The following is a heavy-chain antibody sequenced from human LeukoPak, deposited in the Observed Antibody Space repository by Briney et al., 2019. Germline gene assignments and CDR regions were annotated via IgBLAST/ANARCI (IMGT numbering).Heavy chain of an antibody. V-gene: IGHV4-38-2*02. CDR2: IYHSGST. D-gene: IGHD1-7*01. CDR3: VRDKTGTTPYDAFDI. CDR1: GYSISSGYY. J-gene: IGHJ3*02. Sequence: PSETLSLTCTVSGYSISSGYYWGWIRQPPGKGLEWIGSIYHSGSTYYNPSLKSRVTISVDTSKNQFSLKLSSVTAADTAVYYCVRDKTGTTPYDAFDIWGQGTMVTVSS.